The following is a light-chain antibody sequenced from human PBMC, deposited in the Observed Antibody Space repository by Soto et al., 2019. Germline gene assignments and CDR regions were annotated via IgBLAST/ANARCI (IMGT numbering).Light chain of an antibody. Sequence: EIVMTQSPAHLSLSPGARAALSCRASQSINSELAWYQQKPGQPPRLLIYGASTRATGVPARFTGSESGSEFTLTISGLQSEDFAVYYCQQGHNWPLTFGQGTRLEI. CDR3: QQGHNWPLT. J-gene: IGKJ2*01. V-gene: IGKV3-15*01. CDR2: GAS. CDR1: QSINSE.